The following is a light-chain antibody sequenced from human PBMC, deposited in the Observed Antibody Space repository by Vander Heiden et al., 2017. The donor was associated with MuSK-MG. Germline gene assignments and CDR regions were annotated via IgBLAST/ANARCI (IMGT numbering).Light chain of an antibody. CDR2: AAS. CDR1: QDIGND. V-gene: IGKV1-6*02. CDR3: RRDDDLPFT. Sequence: AIQMTQSPSSLSASVGDKVTISCRASQDIGNDLGWYQQKPGKAPKLLIYAASTLQSGVPSRFSGSASGTDFTLTISILHPEDLATYYCRRDDDLPFTFGHGTTVDIK. J-gene: IGKJ3*01.